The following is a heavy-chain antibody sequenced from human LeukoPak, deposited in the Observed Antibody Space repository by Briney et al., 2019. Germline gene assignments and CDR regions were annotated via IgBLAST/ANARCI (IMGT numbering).Heavy chain of an antibody. CDR3: VSGNDPDSTWENYRLDAFDI. CDR2: ISSTSDYI. Sequence: GGSLRLSCAASGFTFSSYAMNWVRQAPGKGLEWVSSISSTSDYIYYADSVKGRFTISRDNTKSSLYLQMNSLRAEDTAVHYCVSGNDPDSTWENYRLDAFDIWGQGTTVIVSS. CDR1: GFTFSSYA. V-gene: IGHV3-21*01. J-gene: IGHJ3*02. D-gene: IGHD3-16*02.